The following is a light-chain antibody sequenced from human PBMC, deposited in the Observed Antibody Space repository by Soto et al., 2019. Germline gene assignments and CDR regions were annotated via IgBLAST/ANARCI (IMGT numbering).Light chain of an antibody. CDR2: GGS. CDR3: QQYGSSRT. Sequence: DIELTQSPGTLSLSPGEGATLSCRASQTISSGSLAWYQQKPGQPPRLLIYGGSSRAAGIPDRFSGSGSGTDFSLTISRLEPEDFAVYYCQQYGSSRTFGQGTKVDIK. V-gene: IGKV3-20*01. CDR1: QTISSGS. J-gene: IGKJ1*01.